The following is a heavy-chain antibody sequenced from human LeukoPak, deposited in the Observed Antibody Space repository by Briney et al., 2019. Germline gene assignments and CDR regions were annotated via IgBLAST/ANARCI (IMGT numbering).Heavy chain of an antibody. CDR3: ARGRVHNFDY. V-gene: IGHV4-34*01. Sequence: PSETLSLTCAVCGGSFSGYYWSWIRQPPGKGLEWIGEINHSGSTNYNPSLKSRVTISVDTSKNQFSLKLSSVTAADTAVYYCARGRVHNFDYWGQGTLVTVSS. CDR2: INHSGST. J-gene: IGHJ4*02. D-gene: IGHD3-10*01. CDR1: GGSFSGYY.